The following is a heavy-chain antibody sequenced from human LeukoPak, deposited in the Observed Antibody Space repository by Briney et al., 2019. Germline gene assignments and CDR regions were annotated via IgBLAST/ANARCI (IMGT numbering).Heavy chain of an antibody. Sequence: GASVKVSCKASGYTFTDFYMHWVLQAPGQGLECMGWINPNSGDTIYVQKFQGRVTMTRDTSISTAYMEINRLTSDDTGVYYCARGLPRGRRGRSCPPWGEGPLVTVS. J-gene: IGHJ5*02. CDR2: INPNSGDT. D-gene: IGHD3-10*01. CDR3: ARGLPRGRRGRSCPP. CDR1: GYTFTDFY. V-gene: IGHV1-2*02.